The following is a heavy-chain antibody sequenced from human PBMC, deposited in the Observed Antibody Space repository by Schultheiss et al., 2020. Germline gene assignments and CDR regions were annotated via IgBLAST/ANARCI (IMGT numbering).Heavy chain of an antibody. CDR1: GFTFSSYA. D-gene: IGHD5-12*01. J-gene: IGHJ6*02. CDR2: ISGSGGST. V-gene: IGHV3-23*01. CDR3: ARARWLRLKGSGYYYYGMDV. Sequence: GESLKISCAASGFTFSSYAMSWVRQAPGKGLEWVSAISGSGGSTYYADSVKGRFTISRDNAKNSLYLQMNSLRAEDTAVYYCARARWLRLKGSGYYYYGMDVWGQGTTVTVSS.